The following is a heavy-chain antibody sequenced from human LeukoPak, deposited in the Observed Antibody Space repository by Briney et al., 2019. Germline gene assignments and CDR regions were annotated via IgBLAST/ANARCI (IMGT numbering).Heavy chain of an antibody. CDR2: ISAYNGNT. CDR1: GFIFTGYD. D-gene: IGHD3-3*01. J-gene: IGHJ4*02. V-gene: IGHV1-18*01. Sequence: ASVTVSCRASGFIFTGYDINWVRQAPGQGLEWMGWISAYNGNTNYAQKLQGRVTMTTDTSTSTAYMELRSLRSDDTAVYYCASASNFWSGYSPFDYWGQGTLVTVSS. CDR3: ASASNFWSGYSPFDY.